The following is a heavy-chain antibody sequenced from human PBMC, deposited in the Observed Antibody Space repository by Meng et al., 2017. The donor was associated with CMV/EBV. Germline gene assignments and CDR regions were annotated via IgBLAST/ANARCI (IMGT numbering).Heavy chain of an antibody. Sequence: GESLKISCAASGFTFSSYEMNWVRQAPRQGLGWVSYISSSGSTISYANSVQGRFTISRDNATNSLYLQMNSLTAEDTAVYYCAKDGPIVVVRGHYGMDVWGQGTTVTVSS. D-gene: IGHD2-2*01. CDR2: ISSSGSTI. J-gene: IGHJ6*02. V-gene: IGHV3-48*03. CDR1: GFTFSSYE. CDR3: AKDGPIVVVRGHYGMDV.